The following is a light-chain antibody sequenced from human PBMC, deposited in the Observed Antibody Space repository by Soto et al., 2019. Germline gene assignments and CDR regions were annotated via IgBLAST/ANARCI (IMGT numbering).Light chain of an antibody. CDR3: NSYTSKTTGV. V-gene: IGLV2-14*01. J-gene: IGLJ1*01. Sequence: QSALTQPASVSGSPGQSITISCTGTSSDVGGSNYVSWYQQHPGKAPKLIIYEVSNRTSGVSNRFSGSKSGNTASLTISGLQAEDEADYYCNSYTSKTTGVFGTGTKVTVL. CDR1: SSDVGGSNY. CDR2: EVS.